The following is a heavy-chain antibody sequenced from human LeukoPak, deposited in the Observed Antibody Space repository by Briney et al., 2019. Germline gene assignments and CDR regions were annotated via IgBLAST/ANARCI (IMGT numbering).Heavy chain of an antibody. V-gene: IGHV3-11*04. Sequence: PGGSLRLSCAASVFTFSDYYMSWIRQAPGKGLEWVSYISSSGSTIYYADSVKGRFTISRDNAKNSLYLQMNSLRAEDTAVYYCARVRSVLRYFDWLPDYFDYWGQGTLVTVSS. CDR1: VFTFSDYY. D-gene: IGHD3-9*01. J-gene: IGHJ4*02. CDR2: ISSSGSTI. CDR3: ARVRSVLRYFDWLPDYFDY.